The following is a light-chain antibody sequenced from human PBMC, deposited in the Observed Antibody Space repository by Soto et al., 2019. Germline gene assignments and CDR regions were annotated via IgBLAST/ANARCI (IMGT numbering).Light chain of an antibody. CDR3: QQYTSYPLT. Sequence: DIQMTQSPSTLSASVGDRVTITCRASQSISSWLAWYQQKPGKAPELLIYKASNLESGVPSRFSGSGSGTEFTLTISSLQPDDFATYYCQQYTSYPLTFSGGTKVEIK. CDR2: KAS. V-gene: IGKV1-5*03. CDR1: QSISSW. J-gene: IGKJ4*01.